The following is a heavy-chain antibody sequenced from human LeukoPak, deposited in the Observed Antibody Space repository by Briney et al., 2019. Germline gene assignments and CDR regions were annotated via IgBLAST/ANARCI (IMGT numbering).Heavy chain of an antibody. V-gene: IGHV4-34*01. J-gene: IGHJ4*02. CDR2: INHSGST. D-gene: IGHD2-15*01. CDR1: GGSFSGYY. Sequence: SETLSLTCAVYGGSFSGYYWSWIRQPPGKGLEWIGEINHSGSTNHNPSLKSRVTISVDTSKNQFSLKLSSVTAADTAVYYCARASCSGGSCYGSNWGSTDYWGQGTLVTVSS. CDR3: ARASCSGGSCYGSNWGSTDY.